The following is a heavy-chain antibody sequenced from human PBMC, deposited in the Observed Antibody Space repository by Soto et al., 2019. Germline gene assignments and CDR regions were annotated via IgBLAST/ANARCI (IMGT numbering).Heavy chain of an antibody. CDR3: AKDLADYSSCLPHCVWDY. Sequence: VQLLESGGGLVQPGGSLRLSCAASGFTFSSYAMSWVRQAPGKGLEWVSAISGSGGSTYYADSVKGRFTISRDNSKHTLYLQMNSLRAEDTAVYYCAKDLADYSSCLPHCVWDYWGQGTLVTVSS. CDR2: ISGSGGST. D-gene: IGHD6-6*01. CDR1: GFTFSSYA. V-gene: IGHV3-23*01. J-gene: IGHJ4*02.